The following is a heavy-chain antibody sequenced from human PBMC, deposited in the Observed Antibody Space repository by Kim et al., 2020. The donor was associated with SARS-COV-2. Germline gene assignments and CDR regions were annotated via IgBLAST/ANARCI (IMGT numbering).Heavy chain of an antibody. CDR3: ARGGSSSSGWFDR. V-gene: IGHV3-7*01. J-gene: IGHJ5*02. Sequence: FEDSVKGRFTISRDNTKNSLYLQMNSLRAEDTAVYYCARGGSSSSGWFDRWGQGTLVTVSS. D-gene: IGHD6-6*01.